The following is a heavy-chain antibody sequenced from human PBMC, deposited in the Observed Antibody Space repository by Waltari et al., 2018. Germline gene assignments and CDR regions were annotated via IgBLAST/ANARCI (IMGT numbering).Heavy chain of an antibody. D-gene: IGHD3-3*01. J-gene: IGHJ3*01. CDR2: FYYTWTP. V-gene: IGHV4-39*07. Sequence: QLQLQESGPGLLKPSETLSLTCTVSCGSITMSSYSGGWVHQPPGKGLEWIADFYYTWTPYYNPSLKSRVTISVDTSRNQFSLKLSSVTAADTAVYFCARRSGYYDLWGQGTMVTVSS. CDR1: CGSITMSSYS. CDR3: ARRSGYYDL.